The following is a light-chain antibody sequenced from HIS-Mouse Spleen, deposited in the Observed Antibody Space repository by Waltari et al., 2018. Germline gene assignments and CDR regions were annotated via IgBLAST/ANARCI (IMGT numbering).Light chain of an antibody. Sequence: EIVLTQSPGTLSLSPGERAILSCRASQSVSSSYLAWYQQKPGQAPRLLSYGASSRATGIPDRFSGSGSGTDFTLTISRLEPEDFAVYYCQQYGSSPRTFGQGTKVEIK. CDR1: QSVSSSY. J-gene: IGKJ1*01. CDR3: QQYGSSPRT. CDR2: GAS. V-gene: IGKV3-20*01.